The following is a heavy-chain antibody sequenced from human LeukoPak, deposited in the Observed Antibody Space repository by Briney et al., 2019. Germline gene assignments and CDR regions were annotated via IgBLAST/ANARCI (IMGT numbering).Heavy chain of an antibody. V-gene: IGHV4-61*02. CDR1: GGSISSGSYY. Sequence: SETLSLTCTVSGGSISSGSYYWSWIRQPAGKGLEWIGRIYTSGSTNYNPSLKSRVTISVDTSKNQFSLKLSSVTAADTAVYYCARHEFGYHGSGSYFLGAFEIWGQGTMVTVSS. J-gene: IGHJ3*02. CDR3: ARHEFGYHGSGSYFLGAFEI. CDR2: IYTSGST. D-gene: IGHD3-10*01.